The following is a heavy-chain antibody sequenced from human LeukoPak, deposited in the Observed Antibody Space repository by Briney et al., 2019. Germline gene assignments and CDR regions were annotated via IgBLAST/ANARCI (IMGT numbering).Heavy chain of an antibody. Sequence: HPGGSLRLSCAAPGFTFSSYAMHWVRQAPGKGLEWVAVISYDGSNKYYADSVKGRFTISRDNSKNTLYLQMNSLRAEDTAVYYCARDLGVPAAPDDYYYYGMDVWGQGTTVTVSS. D-gene: IGHD2-2*01. CDR3: ARDLGVPAAPDDYYYYGMDV. CDR2: ISYDGSNK. J-gene: IGHJ6*02. CDR1: GFTFSSYA. V-gene: IGHV3-30-3*01.